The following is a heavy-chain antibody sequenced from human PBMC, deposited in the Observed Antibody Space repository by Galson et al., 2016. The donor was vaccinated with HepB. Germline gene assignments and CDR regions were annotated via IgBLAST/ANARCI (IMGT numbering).Heavy chain of an antibody. CDR2: ISSSSTYI. J-gene: IGHJ4*02. Sequence: SLRLSCAASGFTFSSYSMNWVRQAPGKGLEWVSSISSSSTYIYYADSVKGRFTISRDNAKNSLYLQMNSLRAEDTAVYYCASLPPFDYWGQGTLVTVSS. CDR1: GFTFSSYS. CDR3: ASLPPFDY. V-gene: IGHV3-21*01.